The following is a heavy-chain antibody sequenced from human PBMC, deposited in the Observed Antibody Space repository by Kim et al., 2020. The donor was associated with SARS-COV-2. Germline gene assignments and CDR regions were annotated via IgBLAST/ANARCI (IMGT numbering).Heavy chain of an antibody. CDR3: ARGVPFDP. Sequence: SETLSLTCTVSGGSISSGSYHWTWIRQPAGKGLEWVGRIYNSGSTNYNPSLRSRVTISVDTSKNQFSLKLSSVTAADTAVYYCARGVPFDPWGQGTLVTVSS. D-gene: IGHD6-6*01. CDR2: IYNSGST. V-gene: IGHV4-61*02. J-gene: IGHJ5*02. CDR1: GGSISSGSYH.